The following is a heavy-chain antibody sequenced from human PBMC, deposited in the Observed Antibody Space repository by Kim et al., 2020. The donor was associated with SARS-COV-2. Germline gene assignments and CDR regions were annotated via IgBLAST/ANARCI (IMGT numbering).Heavy chain of an antibody. CDR3: ARGKYSYATSGRITMIVVGPGYFDY. CDR1: GGSFSGYY. D-gene: IGHD3-22*01. CDR2: INHSGST. Sequence: SETLSLTCAVYGGSFSGYYWSWIRQPPGKGLEWIGEINHSGSTNYNPSLKSRVTISVDTSKNQFSLKLSSVTAADTAVYYCARGKYSYATSGRITMIVVGPGYFDYWGQGTLVTVSS. V-gene: IGHV4-34*01. J-gene: IGHJ4*02.